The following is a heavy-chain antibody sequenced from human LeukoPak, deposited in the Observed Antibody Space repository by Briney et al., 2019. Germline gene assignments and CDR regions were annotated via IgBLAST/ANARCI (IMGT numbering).Heavy chain of an antibody. CDR3: ALLWATGSYWFDP. Sequence: GASVKVSCKASGYTFTSYGISGVRQAPGQGLEWMGWISAYNGNTNYAQKLQGRVTMTTDTSTSTAYMELRSLRSDDTAVYYCALLWATGSYWFDPWGQGTLVTVSS. D-gene: IGHD1-26*01. CDR1: GYTFTSYG. CDR2: ISAYNGNT. J-gene: IGHJ5*02. V-gene: IGHV1-18*01.